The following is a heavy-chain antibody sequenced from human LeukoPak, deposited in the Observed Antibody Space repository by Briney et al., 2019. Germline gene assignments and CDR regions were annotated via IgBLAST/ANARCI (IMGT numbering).Heavy chain of an antibody. CDR2: ISGSGTTT. Sequence: GGSLRLSCAASGFTFSTYAMSWVRQAPGKGLEWVSAISGSGTTTYYADSVKGRFTISRDNSQNTLYLQMNSLRADDTAVYYCAKNRGVTGPDWGQGTLVTVSS. J-gene: IGHJ1*01. CDR3: AKNRGVTGPD. D-gene: IGHD3-10*01. CDR1: GFTFSTYA. V-gene: IGHV3-23*01.